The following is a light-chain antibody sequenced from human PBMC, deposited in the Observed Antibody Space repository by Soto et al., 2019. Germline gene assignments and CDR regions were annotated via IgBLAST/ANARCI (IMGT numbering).Light chain of an antibody. CDR3: QPYHTYWS. J-gene: IGKJ1*01. V-gene: IGKV1-5*03. CDR1: QNINRR. CDR2: RTS. Sequence: DIQMTQSPSTLSASVGDRVTITCRASQNINRRLAWYQQKPGKAPTLLIYRTSDLESGVPWRFRGSGFGTEFTLTISSLQPDYFATYYCQPYHTYWSFGQGTKVDIK.